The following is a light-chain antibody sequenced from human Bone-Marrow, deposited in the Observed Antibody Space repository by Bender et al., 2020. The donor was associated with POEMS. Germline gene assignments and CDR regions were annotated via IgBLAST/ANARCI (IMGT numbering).Light chain of an antibody. CDR2: DVS. Sequence: QSALTQPASVSGSPGQSITISCTGTSSDIGGYNYVSWYQQHPGKAPKVIIYDVSNRPSGVSNRFSGSKSGNTASLAITGLQAEDEGDYYCQSYDNSLGGWVFGGGTKLTVL. J-gene: IGLJ3*02. CDR1: SSDIGGYNY. CDR3: QSYDNSLGGWV. V-gene: IGLV2-14*03.